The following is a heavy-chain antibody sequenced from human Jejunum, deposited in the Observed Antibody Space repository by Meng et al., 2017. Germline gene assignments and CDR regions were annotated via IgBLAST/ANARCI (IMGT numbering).Heavy chain of an antibody. J-gene: IGHJ4*02. CDR3: VKTYHGDQY. CDR1: GYSFTSYW. CDR2: IYPYDSQT. Sequence: GGSLRLSCKTSGYSFTSYWIAWVRQMPGKGLEWMGIIYPYDSQTRYSPSFQGQVTISADKSISVAYLQWSSLKASDTAIYYCVKTYHGDQYWGQGTLVTVSS. V-gene: IGHV5-51*01. D-gene: IGHD4-17*01.